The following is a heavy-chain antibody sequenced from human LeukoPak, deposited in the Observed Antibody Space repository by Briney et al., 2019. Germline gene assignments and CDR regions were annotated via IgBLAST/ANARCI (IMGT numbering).Heavy chain of an antibody. CDR2: IGTSSTTI. CDR3: ARGGGIAVAVNDY. D-gene: IGHD6-19*01. CDR1: GFTFSSYA. J-gene: IGHJ4*02. V-gene: IGHV3-48*01. Sequence: GGSLRLSCAASGFTFSSYAMNWVRQPPGKGLEWVSNIGTSSTTIYYADSVKGRFTISRDNAKNSLYLQMNSLRAEDTAVYYCARGGGIAVAVNDYWGQGTLVTVSS.